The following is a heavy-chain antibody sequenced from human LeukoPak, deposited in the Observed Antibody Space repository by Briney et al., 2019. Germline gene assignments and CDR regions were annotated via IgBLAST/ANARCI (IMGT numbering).Heavy chain of an antibody. CDR2: ISSSSSYI. Sequence: GASVKVSCKASGYTFSSYSMNWVRQAPGKGLEWVSSISSSSSYIYYADSVKGRFTISRDNAKNSLYLQMNSLRAEDTAVYYCASTPNLWGRGTLVTVSS. V-gene: IGHV3-21*01. CDR3: ASTPNL. J-gene: IGHJ2*01. CDR1: GYTFSSYS.